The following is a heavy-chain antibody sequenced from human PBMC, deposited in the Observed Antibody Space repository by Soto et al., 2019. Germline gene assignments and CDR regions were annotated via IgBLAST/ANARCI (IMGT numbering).Heavy chain of an antibody. J-gene: IGHJ6*02. CDR2: ISSNGGST. CDR1: GGPFSSYA. V-gene: IGHV3-64D*08. D-gene: IGHD3-10*01. Sequence: PGGSQRLSSSASGGPFSSYAMHWVRQAPGKGLEYVSAISSNGGSTYFADSVKGRFTISRDNSKNTLYLQMSSLRAEDTAVYYCVRTQFGFGELLYNPYYGMDVWGQGTTVTVSS. CDR3: VRTQFGFGELLYNPYYGMDV.